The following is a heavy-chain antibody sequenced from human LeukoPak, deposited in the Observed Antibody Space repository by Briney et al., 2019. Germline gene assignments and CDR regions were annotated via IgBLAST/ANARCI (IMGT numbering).Heavy chain of an antibody. CDR2: INPNSGGT. V-gene: IGHV1-2*02. CDR3: ARDGTGVYNLVQY. J-gene: IGHJ4*02. CDR1: GYTFTGYY. Sequence: ASVKVSCKASGYTFTGYYMHWVRQAPGQGLEWMGWINPNSGGTNYAQKFQGRVTMTRGTSISAVYMELSRLRSDDTAAYYCARDGTGVYNLVQYWGQGTLVTVSS. D-gene: IGHD5-24*01.